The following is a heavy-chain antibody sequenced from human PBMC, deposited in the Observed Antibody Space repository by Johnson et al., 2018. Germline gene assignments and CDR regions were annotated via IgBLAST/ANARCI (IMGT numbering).Heavy chain of an antibody. Sequence: QVQLVQSGAEVKKPGSSVKVSCKASGGTFSSYAISWVRQAPGQGLEWMGGIIPIFGTANYEQKFQGRGRSTADESTSTAYRELSSLRSEDTAVYYCARGYSDSSGYDAFDIWGQGTMVTVSS. D-gene: IGHD3-22*01. J-gene: IGHJ3*02. V-gene: IGHV1-69*01. CDR1: GGTFSSYA. CDR2: IIPIFGTA. CDR3: ARGYSDSSGYDAFDI.